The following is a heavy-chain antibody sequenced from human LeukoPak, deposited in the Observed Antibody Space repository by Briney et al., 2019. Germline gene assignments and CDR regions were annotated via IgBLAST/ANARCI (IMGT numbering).Heavy chain of an antibody. V-gene: IGHV4-59*08. CDR2: IYYSGST. Sequence: SETLSLICTVSDGSISSYYWSWIRQPPGKGLEWIGYIYYSGSTNYNPSLKSRVTISVDTSKNQFSLKLSSVTAADTAVYYCARVYYYDSSGKGAFDIWGQGTLVTVSS. J-gene: IGHJ4*02. CDR1: DGSISSYY. D-gene: IGHD3-22*01. CDR3: ARVYYYDSSGKGAFDI.